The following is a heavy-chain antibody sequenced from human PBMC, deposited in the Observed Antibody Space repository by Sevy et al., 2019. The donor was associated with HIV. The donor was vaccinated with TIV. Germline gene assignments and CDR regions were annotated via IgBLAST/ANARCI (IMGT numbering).Heavy chain of an antibody. J-gene: IGHJ3*02. Sequence: SQTLSLTCAISGDSVSRNSVTWNWIRQSPSRGLEWLGRTYYRSEWYDDYVLSVKSRITVNPDTYKNQFSLQLNFVTPEDTGVYYCARHQNAFDIWGQGTLVTVSS. D-gene: IGHD2-2*01. CDR1: GDSVSRNSVT. CDR3: ARHQNAFDI. CDR2: TYYRSEWYD. V-gene: IGHV6-1*01.